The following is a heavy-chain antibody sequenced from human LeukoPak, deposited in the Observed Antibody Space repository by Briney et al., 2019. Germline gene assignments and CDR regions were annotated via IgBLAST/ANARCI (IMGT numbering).Heavy chain of an antibody. D-gene: IGHD1-26*01. J-gene: IGHJ4*02. CDR2: INSDGSST. Sequence: PGGSLRLSCAASGFTFSNYWMHWVRQAPGKGLVCVSRINSDGSSTSYADSVKGRFTISRDNAKNTLYLQMNSLRAEDTAVYYCARSDVGALTDWGQGTLVTVSS. CDR1: GFTFSNYW. CDR3: ARSDVGALTD. V-gene: IGHV3-74*01.